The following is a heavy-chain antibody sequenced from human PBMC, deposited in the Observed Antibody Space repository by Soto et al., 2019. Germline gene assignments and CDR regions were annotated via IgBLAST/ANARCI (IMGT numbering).Heavy chain of an antibody. V-gene: IGHV1-3*01. D-gene: IGHD7-27*01. J-gene: IGHJ6*02. Sequence: QVQLVQSGAEMRKPGASVKVSCKTSGYSFNSYSVHWVRQAPGQSLEWVGWINAVNGNTKYLEKFQGRVAITRNTSASTAYVELSSLRPEDTAVYYCARNLGSTPYYYLAMDVWGQGPTGTVSS. CDR2: INAVNGNT. CDR1: GYSFNSYS. CDR3: ARNLGSTPYYYLAMDV.